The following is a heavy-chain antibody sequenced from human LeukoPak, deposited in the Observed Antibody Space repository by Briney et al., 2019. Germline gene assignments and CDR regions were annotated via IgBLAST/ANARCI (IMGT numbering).Heavy chain of an antibody. CDR2: ISAYNGNT. J-gene: IGHJ4*02. V-gene: IGHV1-18*01. CDR3: ARERETWIQLWSLDY. Sequence: ASVKVSCKASGYTFTSYGISWVRQAPGQGLEWMGWISAYNGNTNYAQKLQGRVTMTTDTSTSTAYMELRSLRSDDTAVYYCARERETWIQLWSLDYWGQGTLVTVSS. CDR1: GYTFTSYG. D-gene: IGHD5-18*01.